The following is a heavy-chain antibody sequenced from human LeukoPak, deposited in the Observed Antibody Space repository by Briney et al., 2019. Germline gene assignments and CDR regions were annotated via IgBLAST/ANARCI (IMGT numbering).Heavy chain of an antibody. V-gene: IGHV5-51*01. Sequence: GESLKISCKGSGYSFTSYWIGWVRQMPGKGLEWMGIIYPGDSDTRYSPSFQGQVTISADKSISTAYMELSRLRSDDTAVYYCARDILPIVGATMGNDYWGQGTLVTVSS. CDR3: ARDILPIVGATMGNDY. J-gene: IGHJ4*02. CDR1: GYSFTSYW. CDR2: IYPGDSDT. D-gene: IGHD1-26*01.